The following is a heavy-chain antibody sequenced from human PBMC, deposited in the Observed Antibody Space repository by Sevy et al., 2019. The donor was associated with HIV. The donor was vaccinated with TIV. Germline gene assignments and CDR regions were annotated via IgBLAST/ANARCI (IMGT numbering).Heavy chain of an antibody. V-gene: IGHV1-69*13. J-gene: IGHJ4*02. CDR3: ARGPDLDYFDY. CDR1: GGTFSSYA. CDR2: ISPIFGTA. Sequence: ASVKVSCKASGGTFSSYAISWVRQAPGQGLEWMGGISPIFGTANYAQKFQGRVTITADESTSTAYMELSSLRSEDTAVYYCARGPDLDYFDYWGQGTLVTVSS.